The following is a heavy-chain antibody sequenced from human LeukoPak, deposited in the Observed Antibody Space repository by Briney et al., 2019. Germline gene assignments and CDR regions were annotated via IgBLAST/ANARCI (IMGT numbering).Heavy chain of an antibody. J-gene: IGHJ4*02. CDR2: ISSSGSSI. CDR3: VRGPGVSAVTTMH. V-gene: IGHV3-48*01. CDR1: GFTFSSYS. Sequence: PGGSLRLSCAASGFTFSSYSMNWVRQAPGKGLEWVSYISSSGSSIYYADSVKGRFTISRDNANKLLYLQMNSLSAEDTAVYYCVRGPGVSAVTTMHWGQGTLVTVSS. D-gene: IGHD4-17*01.